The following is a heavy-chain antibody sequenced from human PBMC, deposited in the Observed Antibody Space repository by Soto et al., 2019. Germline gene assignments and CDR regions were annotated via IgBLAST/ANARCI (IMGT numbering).Heavy chain of an antibody. Sequence: EVQLVESGGGLVKPGGSLRLSCAASGFTFSSYSMNWVRQAPGKGLEWVSSISSSSSYIYYADSVKGRFTISRDNAKNSLYLQMNSLRAEDTAVYYCARGGVRYYGSGTTPLYYFDYWGQGTLVTVSS. CDR2: ISSSSSYI. V-gene: IGHV3-21*01. D-gene: IGHD3-10*01. J-gene: IGHJ4*02. CDR3: ARGGVRYYGSGTTPLYYFDY. CDR1: GFTFSSYS.